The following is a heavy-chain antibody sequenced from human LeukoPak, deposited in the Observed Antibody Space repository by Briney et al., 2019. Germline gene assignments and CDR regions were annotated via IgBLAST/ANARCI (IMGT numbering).Heavy chain of an antibody. D-gene: IGHD3-22*01. CDR2: IYSGGST. CDR3: ARGRRPIYYYDSSGYYVWFDP. J-gene: IGHJ5*02. V-gene: IGHV3-53*04. CDR1: GFTVSSNY. Sequence: GGSLRLSCAASGFTVSSNYMSWVRQAPGKGLEWVSVIYSGGSTYYADSVKGRFTISRHNSKNTLYLQMNSLRAEDTAVYYCARGRRPIYYYDSSGYYVWFDPWGQGTLVTVSS.